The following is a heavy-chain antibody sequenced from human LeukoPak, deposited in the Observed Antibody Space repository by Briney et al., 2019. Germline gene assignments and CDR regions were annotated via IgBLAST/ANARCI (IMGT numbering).Heavy chain of an antibody. CDR1: GFTFDDYA. CDR3: AKDILRISYCGGDCYQDDY. D-gene: IGHD2-21*02. Sequence: GGSLRLSCAASGFTFDDYAMHWVCQAPGKGLEWVSLISGDGSRTYYADSAKGRFTISRDNSKNSLYLQMNSLRTEDTALYYCAKDILRISYCGGDCYQDDYWGQGTLVTVSS. CDR2: ISGDGSRT. J-gene: IGHJ4*02. V-gene: IGHV3-43*02.